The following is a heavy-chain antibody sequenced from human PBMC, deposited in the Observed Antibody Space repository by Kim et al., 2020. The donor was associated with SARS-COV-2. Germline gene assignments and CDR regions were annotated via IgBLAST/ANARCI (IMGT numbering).Heavy chain of an antibody. J-gene: IGHJ4*02. V-gene: IGHV3-30*01. Sequence: YYADSVKGRLTISKDNSKNTLYLQMNSLRAEDTAVYYCARRGGYTRGFDYWGQGTLVTVSS. D-gene: IGHD5-12*01. CDR3: ARRGGYTRGFDY.